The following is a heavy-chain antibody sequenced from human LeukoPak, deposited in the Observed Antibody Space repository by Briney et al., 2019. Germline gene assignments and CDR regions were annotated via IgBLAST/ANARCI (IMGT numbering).Heavy chain of an antibody. V-gene: IGHV3-7*01. CDR1: EFTFSNYW. J-gene: IGHJ4*02. CDR3: ARGGQYSGYYYFDY. D-gene: IGHD3-22*01. Sequence: GGSLRLSCTASEFTFSNYWMSWVRQAPGKGPEWVANIKQEGSETYSVDSVKGRFTISRDNAKNSLYLQMNSLRAEDTALYYCARGGQYSGYYYFDYWGQGTLVTVSS. CDR2: IKQEGSET.